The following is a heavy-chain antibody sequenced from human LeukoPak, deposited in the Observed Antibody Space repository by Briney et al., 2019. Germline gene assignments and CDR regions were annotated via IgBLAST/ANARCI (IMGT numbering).Heavy chain of an antibody. CDR3: ATRIAVVGTGDY. J-gene: IGHJ4*02. CDR1: GGTFSSYA. Sequence: SLKVSCKASGGTFSSYAISWVRQAPGQGLEWMGRIIPILGIANYAQKFQGRVTITADKSTSTAYMELSSLRSEDTAVYYCATRIAVVGTGDYWGQGTLVIVSS. V-gene: IGHV1-69*04. D-gene: IGHD6-19*01. CDR2: IIPILGIA.